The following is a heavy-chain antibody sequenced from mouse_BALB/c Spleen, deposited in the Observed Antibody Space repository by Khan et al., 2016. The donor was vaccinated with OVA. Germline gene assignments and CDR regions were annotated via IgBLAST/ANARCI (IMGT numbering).Heavy chain of an antibody. CDR1: GFSLTTYG. CDR2: IWSGGST. D-gene: IGHD2-4*01. J-gene: IGHJ3*01. CDR3: ARSIDYHESLAY. Sequence: QVQLQQSGPGLVPPSQSLSITCTVSGFSLTTYGVHWVRQSPGKGLEWLGVIWSGGSTDYNAAFISRLSISKDNSKSLVFFKMNSLLANDTAIYYFARSIDYHESLAYWGQGTLVTVSA. V-gene: IGHV2-2*02.